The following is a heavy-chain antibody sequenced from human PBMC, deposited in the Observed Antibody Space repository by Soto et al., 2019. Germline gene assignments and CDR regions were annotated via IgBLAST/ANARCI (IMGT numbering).Heavy chain of an antibody. CDR3: ATYGEITGTTGAYYYCMDV. D-gene: IGHD1-7*01. Sequence: ASVKVSCKASGYTFTGYYMHWVRQAPGQGLEWMGWINPNSGGTNYAQKFQGRVTMTRDTSISPAYMELSRLRSDDTAVYYCATYGEITGTTGAYYYCMDVWGQGTTVTVSS. CDR2: INPNSGGT. J-gene: IGHJ6*02. CDR1: GYTFTGYY. V-gene: IGHV1-2*02.